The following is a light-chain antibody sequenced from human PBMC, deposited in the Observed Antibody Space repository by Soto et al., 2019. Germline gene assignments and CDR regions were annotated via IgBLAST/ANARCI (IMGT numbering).Light chain of an antibody. CDR2: GAS. CDR3: QQYNNWPPST. Sequence: EIVLTPSPGTLSLSPGERATLSCRASQSVSSKYLGWYQQKPGQAPRLLIYGASSRANGIPDRFSGSGTGTDFTLTINSLQSEDVGVYYCQQYNNWPPSTFGQGTRLEIK. V-gene: IGKV3D-15*01. J-gene: IGKJ5*01. CDR1: QSVSSKY.